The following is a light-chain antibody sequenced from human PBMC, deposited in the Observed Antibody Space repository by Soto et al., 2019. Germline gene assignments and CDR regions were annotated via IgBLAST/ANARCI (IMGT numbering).Light chain of an antibody. CDR2: VAS. CDR1: QGIRSH. J-gene: IGKJ3*01. V-gene: IGKV1-16*02. Sequence: DIQMTQSPSSLSASVGDRVIITCRASQGIRSHLAWFQQKPGKAPTSLIYVASNLQSGVPSKFSGRGSGTDFTLTINRLQPEDFATYYCLQYDTYPRTFGPGTKVDIK. CDR3: LQYDTYPRT.